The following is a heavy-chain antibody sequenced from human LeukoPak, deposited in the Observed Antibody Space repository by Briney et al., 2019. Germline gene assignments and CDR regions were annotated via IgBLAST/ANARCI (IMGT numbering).Heavy chain of an antibody. Sequence: PGGSLRLSCAASGFTVSSNYMSWVRQAPGKGLEWVSVIYSGGSTYYADSVKGRFTISRDNSKNTLYLQMNSLRAEDTAVYYCAKDLPDSVLWFGELAFDYWGQGTLVTVSS. CDR1: GFTVSSNY. V-gene: IGHV3-53*01. CDR3: AKDLPDSVLWFGELAFDY. J-gene: IGHJ4*02. D-gene: IGHD3-10*01. CDR2: IYSGGST.